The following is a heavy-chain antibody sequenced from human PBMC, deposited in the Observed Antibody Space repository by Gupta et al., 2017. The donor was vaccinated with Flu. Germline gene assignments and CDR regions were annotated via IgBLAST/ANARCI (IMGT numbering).Heavy chain of an antibody. J-gene: IGHJ6*03. V-gene: IGHV4-34*01. CDR1: GGSLSGSF. Sequence: QVQLQQWGAGLLKPSEPLSLTCGVDGGSLSGSFWSWVRQPPGKGLEWIGEIDHSGSTTYKPSLKSRVTISLDTSKNQFSLKLSSVTAADTAVYYCARGRMYGSGTLEFYYYYMDVWGKGTTVTVSS. D-gene: IGHD3-10*01. CDR2: IDHSGST. CDR3: ARGRMYGSGTLEFYYYYMDV.